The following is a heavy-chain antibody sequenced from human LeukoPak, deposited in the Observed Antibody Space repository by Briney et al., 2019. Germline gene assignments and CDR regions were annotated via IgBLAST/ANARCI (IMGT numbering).Heavy chain of an antibody. Sequence: SVKVSCKASVGTFSSYAISWVRQAPGQGLEWMGGIIPIFGTANYAQKFQGRVTITADESTSTAYMELSSLRSEDTAVYYCARRQGGYCSSTSCYLAFDIWGQGTMVTVSS. D-gene: IGHD2-2*01. J-gene: IGHJ3*02. CDR3: ARRQGGYCSSTSCYLAFDI. V-gene: IGHV1-69*01. CDR2: IIPIFGTA. CDR1: VGTFSSYA.